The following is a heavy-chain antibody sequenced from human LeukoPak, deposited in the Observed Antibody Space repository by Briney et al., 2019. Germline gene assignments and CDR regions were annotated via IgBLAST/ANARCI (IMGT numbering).Heavy chain of an antibody. V-gene: IGHV3-23*01. Sequence: PGGSLRLSCAASGFTFRNYAMSWVRQAPGKGLEWVSVISGRGDSTHYADSVKGRFTISRDNSKNTLYKQMNSLRAEDTAVYYCAKAHSSSWYYFGDWGQGARVTVSS. CDR1: GFTFRNYA. CDR3: AKAHSSSWYYFGD. D-gene: IGHD6-13*01. CDR2: ISGRGDST. J-gene: IGHJ4*02.